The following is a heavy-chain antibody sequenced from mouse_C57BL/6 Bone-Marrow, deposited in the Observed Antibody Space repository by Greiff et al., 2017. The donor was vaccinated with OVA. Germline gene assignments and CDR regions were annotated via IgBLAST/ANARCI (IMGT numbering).Heavy chain of an antibody. CDR3: VRPHYYGSSSYYAMDY. J-gene: IGHJ4*01. Sequence: EADGGLVQPKGSLKLSCAASGFSFNTYAMNWVRQAPGKGLEWVARIRSKSNNYATYYADSVKDRFTISRDDSESMLYLQMNNLKTEDTAMYYCVRPHYYGSSSYYAMDYWGQGTTVTVSS. CDR2: IRSKSNNYAT. D-gene: IGHD1-1*01. V-gene: IGHV10-1*01. CDR1: GFSFNTYA.